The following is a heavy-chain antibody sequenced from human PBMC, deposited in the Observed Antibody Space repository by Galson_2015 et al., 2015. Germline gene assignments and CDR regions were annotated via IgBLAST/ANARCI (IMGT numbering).Heavy chain of an antibody. CDR3: ARDFVATTNPSAVDV. J-gene: IGHJ6*02. Sequence: SVKVSCKASGYSFTNYAMNWVRQAPGQGLEWMGWINTNTGNPTYAQGFTGRFVFSLDTSVSTAYLQISSLKAEDTAVYYCARDFVATTNPSAVDVWGQGTPVTVSS. CDR1: GYSFTNYA. V-gene: IGHV7-4-1*01. CDR2: INTNTGNP. D-gene: IGHD1/OR15-1a*01.